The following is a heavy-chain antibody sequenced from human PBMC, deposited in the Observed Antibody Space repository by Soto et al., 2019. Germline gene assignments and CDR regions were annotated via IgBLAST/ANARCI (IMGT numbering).Heavy chain of an antibody. CDR1: GNSVAFNSSS. V-gene: IGHV6-1*01. CDR3: ARVLGLEGFLVMDV. J-gene: IGHJ6*02. Sequence: TLSLTLPVSGNSVAFNSSSWNWIRPYPSRGLEWLGRTYYRSKWYNDYAVSVKSRITINPDTSKNQFSLQLNSVTPEDTAVYYCARVLGLEGFLVMDVWGQGTTV. D-gene: IGHD3-3*01. CDR2: TYYRSKWYN.